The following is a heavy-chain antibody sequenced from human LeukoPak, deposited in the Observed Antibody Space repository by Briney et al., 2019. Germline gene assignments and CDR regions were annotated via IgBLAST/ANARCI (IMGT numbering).Heavy chain of an antibody. CDR3: ARNRPDYGHNNYYYGMDV. CDR2: IIPSFGTA. D-gene: IGHD4-17*01. Sequence: ASVKVSCKASGGTFSSYAISWVRQAPGQGLEWVGGIIPSFGTANYAQKFQGRVTITADESTSTAYTELSSLRSEDTAVYYCARNRPDYGHNNYYYGMDVWGQGTTVTVSS. CDR1: GGTFSSYA. V-gene: IGHV1-69*13. J-gene: IGHJ6*02.